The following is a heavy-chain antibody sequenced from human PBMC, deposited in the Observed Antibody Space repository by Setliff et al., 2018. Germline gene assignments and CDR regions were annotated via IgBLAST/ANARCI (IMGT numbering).Heavy chain of an antibody. J-gene: IGHJ6*03. CDR1: GGSISSYY. Sequence: SETLSLTCTVSGGSISSYYWSWIRQPPGKGLEWIGYIYYSGSTYYNPSLKSRVTISVDTSKNQFSLKLSSVTAADTAVYYCARGRGATVGYYYYYYMDVWGKGTTVTVSS. D-gene: IGHD4-17*01. CDR3: ARGRGATVGYYYYYYMDV. V-gene: IGHV4-59*12. CDR2: IYYSGST.